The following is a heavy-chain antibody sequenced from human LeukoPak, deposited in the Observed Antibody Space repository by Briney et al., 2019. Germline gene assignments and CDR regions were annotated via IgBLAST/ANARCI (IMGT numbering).Heavy chain of an antibody. D-gene: IGHD3-10*02. V-gene: IGHV3-21*01. Sequence: GGSLRLSCAGSGFTFSSYSMKWVRQAPGKGLEWVSFISSSSSYIYYADSVKGRFTISRDNAKNSLYLQMNSLRAEDTAVYYCARGTMFPYYFDYWGQGTLVTVSS. J-gene: IGHJ4*02. CDR2: ISSSSSYI. CDR1: GFTFSSYS. CDR3: ARGTMFPYYFDY.